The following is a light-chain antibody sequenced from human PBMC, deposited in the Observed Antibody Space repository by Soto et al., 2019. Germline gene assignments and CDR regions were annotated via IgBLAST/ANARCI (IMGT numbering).Light chain of an antibody. CDR2: GAS. J-gene: IGKJ1*01. CDR3: QQYGSSYPWT. CDR1: QSVSSN. Sequence: EVVRTQSPANLFLSPGERATLCCRASQSVSSNLACYHQKPGQAPRLLIYGASSSATGIPDRFSGSGSGTDFTLTIRRLEPEDVAVYYCQQYGSSYPWTVGQGTK. V-gene: IGKV3-20*01.